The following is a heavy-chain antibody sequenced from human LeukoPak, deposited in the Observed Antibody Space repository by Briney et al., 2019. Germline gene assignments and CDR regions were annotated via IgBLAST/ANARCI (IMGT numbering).Heavy chain of an antibody. CDR3: VRHGLGSSWFGFDY. D-gene: IGHD6-13*01. CDR1: GYTSTTYL. CDR2: TYTGDSDP. J-gene: IGHJ4*02. Sequence: GEPRKISCKGSGYTSTTYLIGGVGQTPGKGLGWMGITYTGDSDPRYSPSFQGQVTISADKSISTAYLQWSSLQASDSAMYYCVRHGLGSSWFGFDYWGQGTLVTVSS. V-gene: IGHV5-51*01.